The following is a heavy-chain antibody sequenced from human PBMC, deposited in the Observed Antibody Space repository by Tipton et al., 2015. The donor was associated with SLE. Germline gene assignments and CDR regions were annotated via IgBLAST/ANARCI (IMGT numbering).Heavy chain of an antibody. Sequence: TLSLTCAVSGYSISSNYYWGWIRQPPGKGLEWIGSIYHSGSTYYNPSLKSRVTISVDTSKNQFSLKLSSVTAADTAVYYCARGGNIAVAGTDYWGQGTLVTVSS. CDR1: GYSISSNYY. D-gene: IGHD6-19*01. CDR3: ARGGNIAVAGTDY. CDR2: IYHSGST. J-gene: IGHJ4*02. V-gene: IGHV4-38-2*01.